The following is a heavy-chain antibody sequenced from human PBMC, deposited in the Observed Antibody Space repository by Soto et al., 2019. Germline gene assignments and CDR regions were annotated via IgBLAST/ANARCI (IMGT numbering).Heavy chain of an antibody. CDR1: GFTLSSYA. J-gene: IGHJ4*02. D-gene: IGHD6-19*01. Sequence: EVQLLESGGGLVQPGGSLRLSCAASGFTLSSYAMTWVRQAPGKGLEWVSVISDSDNATYYADSVKGRLTISRDNSKNTLYLQLNSLRAEVTAVYYCANGVSSSAWSASDSWGQGTLVTVSA. V-gene: IGHV3-23*01. CDR2: ISDSDNAT. CDR3: ANGVSSSAWSASDS.